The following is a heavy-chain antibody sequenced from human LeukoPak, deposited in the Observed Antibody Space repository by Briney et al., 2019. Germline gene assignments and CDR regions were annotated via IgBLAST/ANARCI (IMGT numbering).Heavy chain of an antibody. CDR2: IYTSGST. CDR1: GDSISSGSYY. V-gene: IGHV4-61*02. J-gene: IGHJ4*02. D-gene: IGHD5-18*01. CDR3: ARGDRYGYPDY. Sequence: PSQTLSLTCTVSGDSISSGSYYWSWIRQPAGKGLEWIGRIYTSGSTYYNPSLKSRVTISVDTSKNQFSLKLSSVTAADTAVYFCARGDRYGYPDYWGQGTLVSVSS.